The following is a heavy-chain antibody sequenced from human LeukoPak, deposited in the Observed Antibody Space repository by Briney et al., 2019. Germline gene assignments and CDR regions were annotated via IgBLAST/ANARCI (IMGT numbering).Heavy chain of an antibody. V-gene: IGHV1-18*04. D-gene: IGHD3-10*01. CDR1: GYTFTGYY. CDR2: ISAYNGNT. Sequence: ASVKVSCKASGYTFTGYYMHWVRQAPGQGLEWMGWISAYNGNTNYAQKLQGRVTMTTDTSTSTAYMELRSLRSDDTAVYYCARNEEFRRNNWFDPWGQGTLVTVSS. CDR3: ARNEEFRRNNWFDP. J-gene: IGHJ5*02.